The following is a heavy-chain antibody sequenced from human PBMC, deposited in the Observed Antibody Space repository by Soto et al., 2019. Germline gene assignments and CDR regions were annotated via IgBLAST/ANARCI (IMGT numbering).Heavy chain of an antibody. J-gene: IGHJ4*02. D-gene: IGHD3-10*01. CDR1: GFTFSNAW. Sequence: EVQLVESGGALVKPGGSLRLSCAASGFTFSNAWMNWVRQAPGRGLEWVGRIKRETDGGTTDYAVPVKGRFTISRDDSKNTLYLQMNSLKTEDTAVYYCTTGDRWFGDFLYFDYWGQGILVTVSS. CDR3: TTGDRWFGDFLYFDY. CDR2: IKRETDGGTT. V-gene: IGHV3-15*07.